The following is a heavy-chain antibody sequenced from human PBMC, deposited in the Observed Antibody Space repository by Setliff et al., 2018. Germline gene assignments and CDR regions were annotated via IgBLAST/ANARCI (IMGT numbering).Heavy chain of an antibody. Sequence: GGSLRLSCAASGFTSNMYGVHWVRQAPGKGLEWVAYIRHDGSNENYADSVKGRFTISRDNSRNTLFLQMSSLRAEDTGVYYCAKDTHYYASSGYYCFDYWGQGTLVTVSS. D-gene: IGHD3-22*01. CDR2: IRHDGSNE. J-gene: IGHJ4*02. V-gene: IGHV3-30*02. CDR3: AKDTHYYASSGYYCFDY. CDR1: GFTSNMYG.